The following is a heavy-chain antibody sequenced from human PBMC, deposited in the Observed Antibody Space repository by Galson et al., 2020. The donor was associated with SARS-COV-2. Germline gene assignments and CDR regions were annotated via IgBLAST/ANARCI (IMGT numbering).Heavy chain of an antibody. CDR3: AAAEYYYDSSGGLNYYYYGMDV. J-gene: IGHJ6*02. D-gene: IGHD3-22*01. V-gene: IGHV1-69*02. Sequence: SSVKVSCKASGGTFSSYTISWVRQAPGQGLEWMGRIIPILGIANYAQKFQGRVTITADKSTSTAYMELSSLRSEDTAVYYCAAAEYYYDSSGGLNYYYYGMDVWGQGTTVTVSS. CDR2: IIPILGIA. CDR1: GGTFSSYT.